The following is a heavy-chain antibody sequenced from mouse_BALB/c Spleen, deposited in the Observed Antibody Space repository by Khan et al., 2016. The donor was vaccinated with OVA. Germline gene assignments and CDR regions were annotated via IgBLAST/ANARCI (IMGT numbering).Heavy chain of an antibody. V-gene: IGHV9-3-1*01. J-gene: IGHJ4*01. CDR2: INTYTGEP. Sequence: QIQLVQSGPELKKPGETVQISCKASGFTFTNYGMNWVKQAPGKGLKWMGWINTYTGEPTFADDFKGRFAFSLETSASTAYLQINSLQNADTATYCCARAGYNGTMDCWGQGTSVTVSS. D-gene: IGHD2-14*01. CDR3: ARAGYNGTMDC. CDR1: GFTFTNYG.